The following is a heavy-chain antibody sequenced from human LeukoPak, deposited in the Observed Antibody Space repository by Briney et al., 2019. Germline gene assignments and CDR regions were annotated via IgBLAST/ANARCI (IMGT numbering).Heavy chain of an antibody. V-gene: IGHV3-23*01. J-gene: IGHJ4*02. D-gene: IGHD3-3*01. CDR1: GFTFSSYA. CDR3: AKSPSVTIFGVVGLADY. Sequence: PGGSLRLSCAASGFTFSSYAMSWVRQAPGKGLEWVSAISGSDGSTYYADSVKGRFAISRDNSKNTLYLQVNSLRAEDTAVYFCAKSPSVTIFGVVGLADYWGQGTLVTVSS. CDR2: ISGSDGST.